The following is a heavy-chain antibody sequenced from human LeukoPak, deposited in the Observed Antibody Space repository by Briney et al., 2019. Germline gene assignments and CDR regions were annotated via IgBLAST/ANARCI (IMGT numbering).Heavy chain of an antibody. CDR3: ATRGRYCSSTSCWVDY. CDR1: GYTLTELS. Sequence: GASVKVSCKVSGYTLTELSMHWVRQAPGKGLEGVGGFDPEDGETIYAQKFQGRVTMTEDTSTDTAYMELSSLRSEDTAVYYCATRGRYCSSTSCWVDYWGQGTLVTVSS. D-gene: IGHD2-2*01. V-gene: IGHV1-24*01. J-gene: IGHJ4*02. CDR2: FDPEDGET.